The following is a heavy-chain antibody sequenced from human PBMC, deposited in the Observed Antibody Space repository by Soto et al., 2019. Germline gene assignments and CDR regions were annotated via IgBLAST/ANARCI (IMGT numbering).Heavy chain of an antibody. V-gene: IGHV2-70*04. Sequence: SGPTLVNPTHPLTLTCTFSGFSLSASRMRVSWIRQPPGKAPEWLARIDWDGDEYYSPSLRTRLTISKDTSKNQVLLKMTNVDRDDTATYYCARMGVGFNWFDPWGQGTLVTVSS. CDR2: IDWDGDE. J-gene: IGHJ5*02. CDR3: ARMGVGFNWFDP. D-gene: IGHD1-26*01. CDR1: GFSLSASRMR.